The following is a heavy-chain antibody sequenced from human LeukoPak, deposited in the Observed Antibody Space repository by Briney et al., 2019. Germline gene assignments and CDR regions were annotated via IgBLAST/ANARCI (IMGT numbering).Heavy chain of an antibody. J-gene: IGHJ4*02. CDR2: INPNSGGT. V-gene: IGHV1-2*02. CDR1: GYTFTGYY. D-gene: IGHD3-22*01. CDR3: ARERLPYYYDSSGYCDY. Sequence: ASVKVSCKASGYTFTGYYMHWVRQAPGQGLEWMGWINPNSGGTNYAQKFQGRVTMTRDTSISTAYMELSRLRSDDTAVYYCARERLPYYYDSSGYCDYWGQGTLVTVSS.